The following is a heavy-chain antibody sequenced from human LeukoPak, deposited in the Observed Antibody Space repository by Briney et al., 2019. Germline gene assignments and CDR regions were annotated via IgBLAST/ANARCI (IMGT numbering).Heavy chain of an antibody. CDR3: ARHSRISGTTSWFDP. CDR2: IYYSGRT. D-gene: IGHD1-7*01. CDR1: GGSISSYY. Sequence: SETLSLTCTVSGGSISSYYWGWIRQPPGKGLEWIGSIYYSGRTYYNPSLKSRVTISVDTSKNQFSLKLSSVTAADTAVYYCARHSRISGTTSWFDPWGQGTLVTVSS. V-gene: IGHV4-39*01. J-gene: IGHJ5*02.